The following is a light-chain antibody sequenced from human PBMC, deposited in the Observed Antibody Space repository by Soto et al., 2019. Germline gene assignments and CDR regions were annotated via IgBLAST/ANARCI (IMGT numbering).Light chain of an antibody. CDR1: QSVSSY. J-gene: IGKJ2*01. CDR2: DAS. Sequence: EIVLTQSPATLSLSPGERATLSCRASQSVSSYLAWYQQKPGQAPRLLIYDASNRATGIPARFSGSGSGTDFTLTIGSLEPEDFAVYYCQQRSNWPPNTFGQGTKLEIK. CDR3: QQRSNWPPNT. V-gene: IGKV3-11*01.